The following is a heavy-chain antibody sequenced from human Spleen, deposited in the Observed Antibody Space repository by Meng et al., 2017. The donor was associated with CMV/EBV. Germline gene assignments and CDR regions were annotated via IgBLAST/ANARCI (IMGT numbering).Heavy chain of an antibody. Sequence: GGSLRLSCKGSGSSFTSYWIGWVRQMPGKGLEWMGINYPGDSDTRYSPSFQGQVTISADKSISTAYLQWSSLKASDTAIYYCARHKASAVPADYWGQGTLVTVSS. CDR3: ARHKASAVPADY. D-gene: IGHD3-10*01. CDR2: NYPGDSDT. J-gene: IGHJ4*02. CDR1: GSSFTSYW. V-gene: IGHV5-51*01.